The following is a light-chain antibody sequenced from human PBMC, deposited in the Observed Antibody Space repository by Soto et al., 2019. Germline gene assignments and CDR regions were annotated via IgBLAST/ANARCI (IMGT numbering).Light chain of an antibody. V-gene: IGLV8-61*01. CDR3: ALFMGNGISV. J-gene: IGLJ1*01. CDR2: STS. Sequence: QTVVTQEPSFSVSPGGTVTLTCSLISGSVSTANNPNWYQQTPGQAPRTLIYSTSTRSSGVPDRFSGSILGNKAALTITGAQADDESDYYCALFMGNGISVFGTGTKLTVL. CDR1: SGSVSTANN.